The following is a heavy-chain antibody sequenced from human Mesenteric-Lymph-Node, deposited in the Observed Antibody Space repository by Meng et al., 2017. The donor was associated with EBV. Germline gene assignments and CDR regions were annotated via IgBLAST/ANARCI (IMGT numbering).Heavy chain of an antibody. CDR2: IYYTGST. Sequence: QGQLQEAAPGLVKPSETLSLTCTVSGDSVSSGSYYWYWIRQPPGKGLAWIGYIYYTGSTNYNPSLKSRVTISVDTSKNQFSLKLSSVTAADTAVYYCARGTTVEWFDPWGQGTLVTVSS. CDR3: ARGTTVEWFDP. V-gene: IGHV4-61*01. D-gene: IGHD4-23*01. CDR1: GDSVSSGSYY. J-gene: IGHJ5*02.